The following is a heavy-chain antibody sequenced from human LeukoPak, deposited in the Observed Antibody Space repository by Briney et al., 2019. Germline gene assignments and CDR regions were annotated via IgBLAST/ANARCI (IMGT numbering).Heavy chain of an antibody. Sequence: KPGESLEISCKGSGYSFTSYWIGWVRQMPGKGLEWMGIIYPGDSDTRYSPSFQGQVTISADKSISTAYLQWSSLKASDTAMYYCARSAGIAAAGTGIDYWGQGTLVTVSS. J-gene: IGHJ4*02. CDR1: GYSFTSYW. V-gene: IGHV5-51*03. CDR3: ARSAGIAAAGTGIDY. CDR2: IYPGDSDT. D-gene: IGHD6-13*01.